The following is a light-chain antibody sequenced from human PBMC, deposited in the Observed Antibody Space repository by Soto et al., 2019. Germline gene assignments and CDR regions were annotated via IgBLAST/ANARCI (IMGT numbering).Light chain of an antibody. Sequence: IVLAQSPGTLSLSPGDRATLSCRASDSVSISYLAWYQQRPGQPPRLLISAASYRAPGIPDRFSGSGSGTDYSLTITRLEPEDFAVYYCQQWGNSPRVTFGGGTRVEI. CDR1: DSVSISY. CDR3: QQWGNSPRVT. V-gene: IGKV3-20*01. J-gene: IGKJ4*01. CDR2: AAS.